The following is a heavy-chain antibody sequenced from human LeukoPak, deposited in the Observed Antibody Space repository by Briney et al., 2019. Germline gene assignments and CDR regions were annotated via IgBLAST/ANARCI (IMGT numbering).Heavy chain of an antibody. CDR3: ARINPAVSYMISSH. CDR1: GYTFTSYG. V-gene: IGHV1-18*01. Sequence: GASVKVPCKASGYTFTSYGISWVRQAPGQGLEWMGWISAYNGNTNYAQRFQGRVTMTTDTSTSTAYMELRGLRSDDTAVYYCARINPAVSYMISSHWGQGTLVTVSS. J-gene: IGHJ4*02. D-gene: IGHD3-22*01. CDR2: ISAYNGNT.